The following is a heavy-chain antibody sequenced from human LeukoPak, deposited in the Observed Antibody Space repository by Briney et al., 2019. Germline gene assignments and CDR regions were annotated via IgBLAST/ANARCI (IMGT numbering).Heavy chain of an antibody. CDR3: AREGTYYYGSGTLRPDAFDI. Sequence: SETLSLTCTVSGGSISSGGYYWSWIRQHPGKGLEWIGYIYYSGSTYYKPSLKSRVTISVDTSKNQFSLKLSSVTAADTAVYYCAREGTYYYGSGTLRPDAFDIWGQGTMVTVSS. J-gene: IGHJ3*02. CDR1: GGSISSGGYY. CDR2: IYYSGST. D-gene: IGHD3-10*01. V-gene: IGHV4-31*03.